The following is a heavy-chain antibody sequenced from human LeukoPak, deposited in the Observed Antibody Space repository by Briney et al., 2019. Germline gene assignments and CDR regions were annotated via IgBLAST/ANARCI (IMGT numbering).Heavy chain of an antibody. CDR2: IIPIFGTA. J-gene: IGHJ5*02. CDR3: ARGGYSYGYVGGFDP. D-gene: IGHD5-18*01. V-gene: IGHV1-69*05. CDR1: GGTFSSHA. Sequence: SVKVSCKASGGTFSSHAISWVRQAPGQGLEWMGRIIPIFGTANYAQKFQGRVTITTDESTSTAYMELSSLRSEDTAVYYCARGGYSYGYVGGFDPWGQGTLVTASS.